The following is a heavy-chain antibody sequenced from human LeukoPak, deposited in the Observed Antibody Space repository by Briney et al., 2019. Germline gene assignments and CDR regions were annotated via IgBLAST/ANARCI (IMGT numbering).Heavy chain of an antibody. D-gene: IGHD6-13*01. J-gene: IGHJ3*02. Sequence: SETLSLTCTVSGGSISSYYWSWIRQPPGKGLEWIGYIYCSGSTNYNPSLKSRVTISVDTSKDQFSLKLSSVTAADTAVYYCARAAAGSNAFDIWGQGTMVTVSS. V-gene: IGHV4-59*01. CDR1: GGSISSYY. CDR3: ARAAAGSNAFDI. CDR2: IYCSGST.